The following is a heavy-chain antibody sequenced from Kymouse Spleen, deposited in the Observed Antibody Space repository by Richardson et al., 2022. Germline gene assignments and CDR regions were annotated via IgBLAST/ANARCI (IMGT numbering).Heavy chain of an antibody. V-gene: IGHV3-33*01. J-gene: IGHJ6*02. D-gene: IGHD1-7*01. CDR1: GFTFSSYG. CDR3: ARNNWNYENYYYGMDV. Sequence: QVQLVESGGGVVQPGRSLRLSCAASGFTFSSYGMHWVRQAPGKGLEWVAVIWYDGSNKYYADSVKGRFTISRDNSKNTLYLQMNSLRAEDTAVYYCARNNWNYENYYYGMDVWGQGTTVTVSS. CDR2: IWYDGSNK.